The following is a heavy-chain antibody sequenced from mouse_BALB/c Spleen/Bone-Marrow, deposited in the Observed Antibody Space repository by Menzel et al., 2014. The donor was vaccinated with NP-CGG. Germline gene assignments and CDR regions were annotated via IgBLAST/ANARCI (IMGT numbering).Heavy chain of an antibody. J-gene: IGHJ4*01. CDR1: EFSLSSYG. D-gene: IGHD1-1*01. CDR2: IWAGGSI. CDR3: AREGRGRYGSSGYAIDY. Sequence: VQLQQSGPGLVAPSQSLSITCTVSEFSLSSYGVHWVRQPPGKGLEWLGSIWAGGSINYNSALMSRLSISKDNSKSQVFLKVKSQQNDDTAMYYCAREGRGRYGSSGYAIDYWGQGTSVTVSS. V-gene: IGHV2-9*02.